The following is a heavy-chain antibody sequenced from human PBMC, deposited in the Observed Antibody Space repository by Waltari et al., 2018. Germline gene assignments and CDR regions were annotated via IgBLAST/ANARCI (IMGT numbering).Heavy chain of an antibody. Sequence: QVQLHESGPGLGKPSGTLSLTCGVSRGSAWKINLWKWIRRAPGKGLEWLGEIHRTGSSNYNPSLKSRLTMSVDKSNSQVSMKLKSLTAADTAVYYCATSSFVAVLDSWGQGTLVTVSS. CDR1: RGSAWKINL. CDR3: ATSSFVAVLDS. CDR2: IHRTGSS. V-gene: IGHV4-4*02. J-gene: IGHJ4*02. D-gene: IGHD6-19*01.